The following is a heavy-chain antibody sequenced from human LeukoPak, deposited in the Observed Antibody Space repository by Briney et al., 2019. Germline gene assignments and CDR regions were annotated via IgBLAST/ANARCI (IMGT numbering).Heavy chain of an antibody. CDR3: ARGPYRSPTQY. CDR2: INHSGST. V-gene: IGHV4-34*01. J-gene: IGHJ4*02. CDR1: GGSFSGYY. Sequence: SETLSLTCAVYGGSFSGYYRSWIRQPPGKGREGIGEINHSGSTNYNHYITSRVTISVDTSQNQFSLKLRSVTAADTAVYYCARGPYRSPTQYWGQGTLVTVSS. D-gene: IGHD6-13*01.